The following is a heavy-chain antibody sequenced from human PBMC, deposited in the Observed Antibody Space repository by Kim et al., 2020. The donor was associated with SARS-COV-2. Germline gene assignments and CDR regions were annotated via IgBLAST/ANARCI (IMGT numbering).Heavy chain of an antibody. Sequence: GGSLRLSCAASGFTFSTESMSWLRQAPGKGLEWVSAISSNSYHIHYADSVKGRFTISRDNAKNSLYLQMNSLRAEDTAVYYCARVPRPSASSGYYFDYWG. J-gene: IGHJ4*01. CDR3: ARVPRPSASSGYYFDY. CDR1: GFTFSTES. D-gene: IGHD3-3*01. V-gene: IGHV3-21*01. CDR2: ISSNSYHI.